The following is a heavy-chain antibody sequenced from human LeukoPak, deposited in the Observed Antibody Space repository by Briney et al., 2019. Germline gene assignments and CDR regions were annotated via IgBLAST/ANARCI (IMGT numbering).Heavy chain of an antibody. CDR3: ARDSYGSGSYSWFRY. J-gene: IGHJ4*02. CDR1: GFTFSSYS. CDR2: ISSSSSYI. V-gene: IGHV3-21*01. Sequence: GGSLRLSCAASGFTFSSYSMNWVRQAPGKELEWVSSISSSSSYIYYADSVKGRFTISRDNAKNSLYLQMNSLRAEDTAVYYCARDSYGSGSYSWFRYWGQGTLVTVSS. D-gene: IGHD3-10*01.